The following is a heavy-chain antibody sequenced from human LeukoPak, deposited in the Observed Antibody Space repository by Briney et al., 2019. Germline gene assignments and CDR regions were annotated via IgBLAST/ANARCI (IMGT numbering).Heavy chain of an antibody. CDR2: INSDGSST. CDR1: GFIFSSYW. J-gene: IGHJ4*02. CDR3: ARDTVIPYSQVGTTKD. D-gene: IGHD1-26*01. V-gene: IGHV3-74*01. Sequence: GGSLRLSCAASGFIFSSYWMHWVRQAPGKGLVWVSRINSDGSSTSYADPVKGRFTISRDNAKNTLYLQTNSLRAEDTAVYYCARDTVIPYSQVGTTKDWGQGTLVTVSS.